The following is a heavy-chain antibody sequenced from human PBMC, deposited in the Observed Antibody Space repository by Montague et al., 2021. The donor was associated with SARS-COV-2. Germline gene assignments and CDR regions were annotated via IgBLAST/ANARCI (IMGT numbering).Heavy chain of an antibody. CDR3: ARRAERAEWFDP. J-gene: IGHJ5*02. Sequence: QSGAEVKTPGESLRVSCKGFGYSFSTYWIGWVRQMPGKGLEWMGTIYPGDSDTRYSPSFQGQVIISADKSISTAYLQWRSLKASDTAIYYCARRAERAEWFDPWGQGTLVIVSA. CDR1: GYSFSTYW. CDR2: IYPGDSDT. V-gene: IGHV5-51*01. D-gene: IGHD6-13*01.